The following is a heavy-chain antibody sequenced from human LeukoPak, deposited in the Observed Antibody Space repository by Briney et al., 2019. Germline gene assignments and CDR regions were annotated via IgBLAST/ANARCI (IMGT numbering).Heavy chain of an antibody. Sequence: GGSLRLSCAVSGFTFNNYEMTWVRQAPGKGLECVSYISSSGSTIYYADSVKGRFTISRDNAKNTLYLQMNSLRVEDTAVYYCARDLRSAADYWGQGTLVTVSS. J-gene: IGHJ4*02. CDR3: ARDLRSAADY. V-gene: IGHV3-48*03. CDR1: GFTFNNYE. CDR2: ISSSGSTI.